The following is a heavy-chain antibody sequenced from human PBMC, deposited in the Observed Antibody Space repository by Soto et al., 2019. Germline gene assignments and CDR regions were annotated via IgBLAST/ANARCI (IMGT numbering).Heavy chain of an antibody. Sequence: PGGSLRLSCAASGFXFSSYAMSWVRQAQGKGLEWVSAISGSGGSTYYADSVKGRFTISRDNSKNTLYLQMNSLRAEDTAVYYCAKARAQYFDFWSGYPVDYWGQGTQVTVSS. D-gene: IGHD3-3*01. CDR3: AKARAQYFDFWSGYPVDY. V-gene: IGHV3-23*01. CDR2: ISGSGGST. J-gene: IGHJ4*02. CDR1: GFXFSSYA.